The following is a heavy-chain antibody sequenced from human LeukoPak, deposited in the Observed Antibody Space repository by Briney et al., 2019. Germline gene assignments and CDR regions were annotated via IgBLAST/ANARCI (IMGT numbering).Heavy chain of an antibody. J-gene: IGHJ4*02. CDR3: ARGRKDIVVVPATYYFDY. Sequence: SQTLSLTCAVSGGSISSGGYSWSWIRQPPGKGLEWIGYIYYSGSTYYNPSLKSRVTISVDTSKNQFSLKLSSVTAADTAVYYCARGRKDIVVVPATYYFDYWGQGTLVTVSS. CDR2: IYYSGST. D-gene: IGHD2-2*01. CDR1: GGSISSGGYS. V-gene: IGHV4-30-2*05.